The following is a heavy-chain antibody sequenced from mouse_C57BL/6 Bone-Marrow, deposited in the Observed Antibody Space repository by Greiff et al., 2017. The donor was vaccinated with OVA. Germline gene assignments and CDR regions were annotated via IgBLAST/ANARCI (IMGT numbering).Heavy chain of an antibody. CDR1: GYTFTDYY. D-gene: IGHD1-1*02. V-gene: IGHV1-19*01. CDR3: ARGWKTFDY. CDR2: INPYNGGT. Sequence: EVQLQQSGPVLVKPGASVKMSCKASGYTFTDYYMNWVKQSHGKSLEWIGVINPYNGGTSYNQKFKGKATLTVDKSSSTAYMELNSLTSEDSAVYYCARGWKTFDYWGQGTTLTVSS. J-gene: IGHJ2*01.